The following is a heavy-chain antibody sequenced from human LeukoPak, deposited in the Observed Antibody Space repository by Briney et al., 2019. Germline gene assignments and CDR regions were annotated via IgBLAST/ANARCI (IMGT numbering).Heavy chain of an antibody. V-gene: IGHV3-23*01. J-gene: IGHJ4*02. CDR3: AEAGQWLDTNFDY. CDR2: ISGSGGST. CDR1: GFTFSSYA. Sequence: PGGSLRLSCAASGFTFSSYAMSWVRQAPGKGLEWVSAISGSGGSTYYADSVKGQFTISRDNSKNTLYLQMNSPRAEDTAVYYCAEAGQWLDTNFDYWGQGTLVTVSS. D-gene: IGHD6-19*01.